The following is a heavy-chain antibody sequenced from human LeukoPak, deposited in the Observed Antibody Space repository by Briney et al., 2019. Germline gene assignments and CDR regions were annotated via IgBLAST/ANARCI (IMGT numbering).Heavy chain of an antibody. CDR3: ARISTAMIRGVTNWFDP. J-gene: IGHJ5*02. CDR1: GFIFDDYG. CDR2: INWNGGST. D-gene: IGHD3-10*01. V-gene: IGHV3-20*04. Sequence: GGSLRLSCAASGFIFDDYGMTWVRQAPGKGLEWVSGINWNGGSTGYGDSVKGRFTISRDNVKNSLYLQMNSLRAEDTALYFCARISTAMIRGVTNWFDPWGQGTLVTVSS.